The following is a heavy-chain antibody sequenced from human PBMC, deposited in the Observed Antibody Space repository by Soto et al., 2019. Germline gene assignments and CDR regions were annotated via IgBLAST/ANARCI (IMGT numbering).Heavy chain of an antibody. CDR3: AREFDSGDFGFDL. V-gene: IGHV1-2*02. CDR2: VSPLSGGT. CDR1: GYTFIGYY. D-gene: IGHD4-17*01. Sequence: ASVKVSCKASGYTFIGYYIHCVRQAPGQGLEWMGWVSPLSGGTNYAQRFQGRVTLTRDTSVNTAYMELNRVRSDDTALYFCAREFDSGDFGFDLWGQGTTVTVSS. J-gene: IGHJ6*02.